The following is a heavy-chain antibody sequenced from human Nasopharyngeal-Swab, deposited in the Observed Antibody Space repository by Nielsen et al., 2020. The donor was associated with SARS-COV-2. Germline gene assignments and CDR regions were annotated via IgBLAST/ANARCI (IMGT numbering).Heavy chain of an antibody. CDR3: ARQLVYYGMDV. Sequence: GESLKISCAASGFTFSSYSMNWVRQAPGKGLEWVSSISSSSSYIYYADSVKGRFTISRDNAKNSLYLQMNSLRAEDTAVYYCARQLVYYGMDVWGQGTTVTVSS. J-gene: IGHJ6*02. CDR2: ISSSSSYI. V-gene: IGHV3-21*01. CDR1: GFTFSSYS. D-gene: IGHD6-13*01.